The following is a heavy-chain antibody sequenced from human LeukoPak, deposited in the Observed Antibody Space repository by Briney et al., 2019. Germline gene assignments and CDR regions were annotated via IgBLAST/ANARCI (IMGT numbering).Heavy chain of an antibody. J-gene: IGHJ4*02. Sequence: GGPLRLSCAASGFTFSSYAMSWVRQAPGKGLEWVSGISGGGGSTYYADSVKGRFTISRDNSKNTLYLQMNSLRAEDTAVYYCANYSGSSRWFDYWGQGTLVIVSS. V-gene: IGHV3-23*01. CDR2: ISGGGGST. CDR1: GFTFSSYA. CDR3: ANYSGSSRWFDY. D-gene: IGHD6-13*01.